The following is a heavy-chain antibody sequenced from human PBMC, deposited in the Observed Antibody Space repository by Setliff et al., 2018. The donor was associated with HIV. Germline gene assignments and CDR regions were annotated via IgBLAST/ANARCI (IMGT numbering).Heavy chain of an antibody. V-gene: IGHV4-34*01. CDR3: ARVKEAVNGGGFDP. CDR1: GFTFTDYA. CDR2: INHSGST. J-gene: IGHJ5*02. D-gene: IGHD4-17*01. Sequence: PGGSLRLSCVTSGFTFTDYAMTWIRQSPGKGLDWIGEINHSGSTNYSPSLKSRVTISVDTSKNQFSLKVTSVTAADTAVYYCARVKEAVNGGGFDPWGPGTLVTVSS.